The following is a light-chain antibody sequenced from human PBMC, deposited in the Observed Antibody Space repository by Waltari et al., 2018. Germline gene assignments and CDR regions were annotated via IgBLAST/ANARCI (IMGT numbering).Light chain of an antibody. CDR1: QSVDMY. CDR2: DTS. V-gene: IGKV3-11*01. CDR3: QQRRNWPLT. Sequence: RATLSFRANQSVDMYLAWYQQRPGQAPRLLIYDTSNRATDIPARFSGSGSETDFSLTISSLEPEDFAVYYCQQRRNWPLTVGGGTKVEIK. J-gene: IGKJ4*01.